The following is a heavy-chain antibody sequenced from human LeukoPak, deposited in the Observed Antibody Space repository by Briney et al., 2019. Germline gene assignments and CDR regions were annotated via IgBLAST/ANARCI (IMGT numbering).Heavy chain of an antibody. V-gene: IGHV1-2*02. Sequence: ASVKVSCKASGYTFTGYYMHWVRQAPGQGLEWMGWINPNSGGTNYAQKFQGRVTMTRDTSISTAYMELSRLRSDDTAVYYCARDHTTEDGMDVWGQGTTVTVSS. J-gene: IGHJ6*02. CDR2: INPNSGGT. CDR1: GYTFTGYY. CDR3: ARDHTTEDGMDV. D-gene: IGHD4-4*01.